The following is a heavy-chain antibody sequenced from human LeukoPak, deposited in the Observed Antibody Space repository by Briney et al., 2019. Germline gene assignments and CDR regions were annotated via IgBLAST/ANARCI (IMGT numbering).Heavy chain of an antibody. CDR2: INHSGST. V-gene: IGHV4-34*01. D-gene: IGHD3-16*01. CDR3: ARGVSFQGYYYYYGMDV. J-gene: IGHJ6*02. Sequence: SETLSLTCAVYGGSFSGYYWSWIRQPPGKGLEWIGEINHSGSTNYNPSLKSRVTISVGTSKNQFSLKLSSVTAADTAVYYCARGVSFQGYYYYYGMDVWGQGTTVTVSS. CDR1: GGSFSGYY.